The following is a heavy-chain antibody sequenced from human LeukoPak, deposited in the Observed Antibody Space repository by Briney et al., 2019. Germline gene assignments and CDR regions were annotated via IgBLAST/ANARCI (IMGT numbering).Heavy chain of an antibody. CDR1: GGSISSGGYY. Sequence: SETLSLTCTVSGGSISSGGYYWSWIRQPPGKGLEWIGYIYHSGSTYYNPSLKSRVTISVDRSKNQFSLKLSSVTAADTAVYYCARYVQLERLGDYWGQGTLVTVSS. CDR3: ARYVQLERLGDY. J-gene: IGHJ4*02. CDR2: IYHSGST. D-gene: IGHD1-1*01. V-gene: IGHV4-30-2*01.